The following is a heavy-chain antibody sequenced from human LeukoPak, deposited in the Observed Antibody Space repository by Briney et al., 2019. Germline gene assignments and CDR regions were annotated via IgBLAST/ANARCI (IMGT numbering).Heavy chain of an antibody. CDR3: AREAAGSGSYYADPYYFDY. D-gene: IGHD3-10*01. J-gene: IGHJ4*02. CDR1: GGSISSGDDY. CDR2: IYYSGST. Sequence: SQTLSLTCTVSGGSISSGDDYWSWIRQPPGKGLEWIGYIYYSGSTYYNPSLKSRVTISVDTSKNQFSLKLSSVTAADTAVYYCAREAAGSGSYYADPYYFDYWGQGTLVTVSS. V-gene: IGHV4-30-4*01.